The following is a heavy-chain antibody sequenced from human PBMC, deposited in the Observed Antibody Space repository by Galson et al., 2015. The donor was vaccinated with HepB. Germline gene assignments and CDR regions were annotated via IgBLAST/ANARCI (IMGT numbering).Heavy chain of an antibody. D-gene: IGHD6-13*01. CDR2: IKEDGSEK. CDR3: ARVLLSTGTRAAGPVWYFDL. Sequence: SLRLSCAASGLTFSSYWMSWVRQAPGKGLEWVANIKEDGSEKYYVDSVKGRFTISRDNAKSSLWLQMNSLRAEDTAVYYCARVLLSTGTRAAGPVWYFDLWGRGTLVTVSS. CDR1: GLTFSSYW. V-gene: IGHV3-7*03. J-gene: IGHJ2*01.